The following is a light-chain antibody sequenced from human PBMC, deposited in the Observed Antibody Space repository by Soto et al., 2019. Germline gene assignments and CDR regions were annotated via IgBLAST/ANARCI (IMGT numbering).Light chain of an antibody. CDR1: RSDVGGSDY. V-gene: IGLV2-14*03. J-gene: IGLJ2*01. Sequence: QSALTQPASVSGSPGQSITISCSGTRSDVGGSDYVSWYQQHPGEAPKLMIYDVSYRPSRISNRFSGSKSGNTASLTISGLQAEDEADYFCSSYTSSAPGVLFGGGTQLTVL. CDR3: SSYTSSAPGVL. CDR2: DVS.